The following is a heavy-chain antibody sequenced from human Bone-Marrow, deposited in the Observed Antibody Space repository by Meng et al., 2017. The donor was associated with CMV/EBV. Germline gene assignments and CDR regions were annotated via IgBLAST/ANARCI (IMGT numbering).Heavy chain of an antibody. CDR2: MNPNSGNT. Sequence: ASVKVSCKASGYTFTTYDINWVRQATGQGLDWMGWMNPNSGNTGYAEKFQGRVTMTRSNSETTAYMELSSLTSEDTAVYYCARAFIVVEAPATFYHYGMDVWGQGTTVTVSS. V-gene: IGHV1-8*01. D-gene: IGHD2-15*01. CDR1: GYTFTTYD. CDR3: ARAFIVVEAPATFYHYGMDV. J-gene: IGHJ6*02.